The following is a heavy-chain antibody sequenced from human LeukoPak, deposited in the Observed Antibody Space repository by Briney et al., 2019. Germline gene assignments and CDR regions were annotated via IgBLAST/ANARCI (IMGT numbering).Heavy chain of an antibody. CDR2: ISGSGGST. Sequence: GGSLRLSCAASGFTFSSYAMNWVRQAPGKGLEWVSAISGSGGSTYDADSVRGRFTISRDNSKNTLYLQMNSLRAEDTAVYHCAKSSGYFDYWGQGTLVTVSS. V-gene: IGHV3-23*01. D-gene: IGHD3-3*01. CDR1: GFTFSSYA. J-gene: IGHJ4*02. CDR3: AKSSGYFDY.